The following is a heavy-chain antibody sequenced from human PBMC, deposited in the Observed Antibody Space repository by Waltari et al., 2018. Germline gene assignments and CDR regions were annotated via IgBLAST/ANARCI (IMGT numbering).Heavy chain of an antibody. CDR2: INQDGTEK. CDR3: ARVNWGSDKKSLDV. J-gene: IGHJ6*02. Sequence: EVQLLESGGGLVQPGGSLRLSCAASGFTFRSYALRCVRQAPGKGLEWVDNINQDGTEKYYVGYVKGRFTISRDNAKNSLYLQMNSLRAEDTAVYYCARVNWGSDKKSLDVWGQGTTVTVSS. CDR1: GFTFRSYA. V-gene: IGHV3-7*04. D-gene: IGHD7-27*01.